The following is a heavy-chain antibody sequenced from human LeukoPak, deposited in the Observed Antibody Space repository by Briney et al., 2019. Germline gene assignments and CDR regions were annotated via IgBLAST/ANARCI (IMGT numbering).Heavy chain of an antibody. CDR1: GGTFSSYA. Sequence: SVKVSCEASGGTFSSYAISWVRQAPGQGLEWMGGIIPIFGTANYAQKFQGRVTITADESTSTAYMELSSLRSEDTAVYYCARVSLRRNYYYYYGMDVWGQGTTVTVSS. CDR2: IIPIFGTA. CDR3: ARVSLRRNYYYYYGMDV. J-gene: IGHJ6*02. D-gene: IGHD3-16*01. V-gene: IGHV1-69*13.